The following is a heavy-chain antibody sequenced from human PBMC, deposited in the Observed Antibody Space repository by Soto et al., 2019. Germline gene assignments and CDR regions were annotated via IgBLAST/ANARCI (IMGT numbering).Heavy chain of an antibody. J-gene: IGHJ6*02. V-gene: IGHV3-33*01. CDR2: IWYDGSNK. D-gene: IGHD3-10*01. Sequence: VAVIWYDGSNKYYADSVKGRFTISRDNSKNTLYLQMNSLRAEDTAVYYCARDFDYYGSGSYYKKYGMDVWGQGTTVTVSS. CDR3: ARDFDYYGSGSYYKKYGMDV.